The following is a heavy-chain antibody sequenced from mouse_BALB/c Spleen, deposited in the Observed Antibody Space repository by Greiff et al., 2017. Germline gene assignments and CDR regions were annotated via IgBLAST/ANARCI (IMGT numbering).Heavy chain of an antibody. Sequence: LVESGGGLVKPGGSLKLSCAASGFTFSSYAMSWVRQSPEKRLEWVAEISSGGSYTYYPDTVTGRFTISRDNAKNTLYLEMSSLRSEDTAMYYCARDIYYGNLYAMDYWGQGTSVTVSS. D-gene: IGHD2-1*01. CDR1: GFTFSSYA. J-gene: IGHJ4*01. CDR2: ISSGGSYT. V-gene: IGHV5-9-4*01. CDR3: ARDIYYGNLYAMDY.